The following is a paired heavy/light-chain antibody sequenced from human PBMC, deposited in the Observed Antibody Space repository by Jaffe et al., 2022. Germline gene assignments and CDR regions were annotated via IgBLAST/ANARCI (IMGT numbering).Heavy chain of an antibody. D-gene: IGHD3-3*01. V-gene: IGHV3-30*02. CDR3: AKDEGHYDLLFDP. CDR1: GFTFSDYG. CDR2: IWGVGTNK. Sequence: QVQLVESGGGVVQPGGSLRLSCAASGFTFSDYGIHWVRQAPGKGLEWVAFIWGVGTNKYYADSVRGRFTISRDNLKNTVYLQMNGLRSEDTAVYYCAKDEGHYDLLFDPWGQGTLVTVSS. J-gene: IGHJ5*02.
Light chain of an antibody. CDR3: CSYAGSFTWV. Sequence: QSALTQPRSLSGSPGQSVTISCTGTSSDVGGYNYVSWYQHHPGKAPKFIIYDVSQRPSGLPDRFSGSKSGNTAFLTIFGLQAEDEADYYCCSYAGSFTWVFGGGTKLTVL. CDR1: SSDVGGYNY. J-gene: IGLJ3*02. V-gene: IGLV2-11*01. CDR2: DVS.